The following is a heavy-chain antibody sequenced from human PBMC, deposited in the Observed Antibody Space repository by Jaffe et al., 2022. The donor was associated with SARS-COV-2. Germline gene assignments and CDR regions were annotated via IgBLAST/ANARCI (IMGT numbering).Heavy chain of an antibody. J-gene: IGHJ6*02. Sequence: QVQLVQSGAEVKKPGASVKVSCKASGYTFTSYGISWVRQAPGQGLEWMGWISAYNGNTNYAQKLQGRVTMTTDTSTSTAYMELRSLRSDDTAVYYCARSCSSTSCYYYYGMDVWGQGTTVTVSS. CDR3: ARSCSSTSCYYYYGMDV. D-gene: IGHD2-2*01. CDR2: ISAYNGNT. V-gene: IGHV1-18*01. CDR1: GYTFTSYG.